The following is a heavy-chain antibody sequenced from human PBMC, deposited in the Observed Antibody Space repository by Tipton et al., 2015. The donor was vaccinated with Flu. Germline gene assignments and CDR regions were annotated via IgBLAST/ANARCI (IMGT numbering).Heavy chain of an antibody. V-gene: IGHV3-11*01. CDR1: GFRFSSYY. D-gene: IGHD1/OR15-1a*01. J-gene: IGHJ4*02. CDR2: ISSGGTTM. Sequence: SLRLSCAPSGFRFSSYYMSWIRQAPGKGLEWLSYISSGGTTMYYADSVKGRFSISRDNAKNSLHLQMNSLRAEDTAFYYCARGGWASDSNNLLDYWGQGTLVTVSS. CDR3: ARGGWASDSNNLLDY.